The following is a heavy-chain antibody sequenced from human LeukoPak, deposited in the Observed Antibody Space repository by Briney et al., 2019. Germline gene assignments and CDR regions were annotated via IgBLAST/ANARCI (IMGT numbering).Heavy chain of an antibody. V-gene: IGHV3-11*04. CDR1: GLTFDDYG. CDR2: ISSGGSTI. CDR3: ARVSSSQTWGFGF. D-gene: IGHD6-13*01. Sequence: PGGSLRLSCAASGLTFDDYGMSWVRQAPGKGLEWVSYISSGGSTIYYADFVKGRFTISRDNAKNSLYLQMNSLRAEDTAVYYCARVSSSQTWGFGFWGQGTLVTVSS. J-gene: IGHJ4*02.